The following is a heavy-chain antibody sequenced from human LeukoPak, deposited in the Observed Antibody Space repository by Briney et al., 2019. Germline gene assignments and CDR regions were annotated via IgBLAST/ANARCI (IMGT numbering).Heavy chain of an antibody. CDR3: AKGYYGNYVAVDY. CDR2: ISDNGDDT. Sequence: GGSLRLSCAASGFTFSSYAMIWVRQAPGKGLDWVPSISDNGDDTYYADSVKGRFTISRDKSTNTLYLQMNSLRADDTAVYYCAKGYYGNYVAVDYWGQGTLVTVSS. V-gene: IGHV3-23*01. J-gene: IGHJ4*02. D-gene: IGHD4-11*01. CDR1: GFTFSSYA.